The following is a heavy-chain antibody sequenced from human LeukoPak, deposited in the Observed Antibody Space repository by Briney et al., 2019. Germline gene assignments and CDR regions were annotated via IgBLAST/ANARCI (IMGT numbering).Heavy chain of an antibody. D-gene: IGHD6-6*01. V-gene: IGHV1-18*01. J-gene: IGHJ5*02. Sequence: ASVKVSCKASGYTFTSYGISWVRQAPGQGLEWMGWISAYNGNTNYAQKLQGRVTMTTDTSTSTAYMELRSLRSDDTAVYYCARDLGYSSSSGDWFDPWGQGTPVTVSS. CDR1: GYTFTSYG. CDR3: ARDLGYSSSSGDWFDP. CDR2: ISAYNGNT.